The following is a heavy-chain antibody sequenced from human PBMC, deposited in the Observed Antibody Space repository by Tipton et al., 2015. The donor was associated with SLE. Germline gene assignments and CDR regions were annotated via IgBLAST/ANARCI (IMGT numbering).Heavy chain of an antibody. D-gene: IGHD5-24*01. CDR2: IYQSGST. Sequence: TLSLTCAVSGYSISSGYYWGWIRQPPGKGLEWIGSIYQSGSTYYNPSLKSRVTISVDTSKNQFSLKLSSVTAADTAVYYCARKVNGQRWLQWGAFDIWGQGTMVTVSS. V-gene: IGHV4-38-2*01. CDR1: GYSISSGYY. CDR3: ARKVNGQRWLQWGAFDI. J-gene: IGHJ3*02.